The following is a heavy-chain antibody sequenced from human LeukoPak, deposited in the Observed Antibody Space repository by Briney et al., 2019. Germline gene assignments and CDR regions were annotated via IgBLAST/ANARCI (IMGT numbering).Heavy chain of an antibody. V-gene: IGHV3-20*04. CDR1: EFTFDDYG. CDR3: ARVYGSGSWSYYFDL. J-gene: IGHJ2*01. Sequence: SGGSLRLSCTASEFTFDDYGMSWVRQAPEKGLEWVSGISWNGGSIGYADSVKGRFIISRDNAKNSLYLQMNSLRPEDRALYYCARVYGSGSWSYYFDLWGRGTLVTVSS. D-gene: IGHD3-10*01. CDR2: ISWNGGSI.